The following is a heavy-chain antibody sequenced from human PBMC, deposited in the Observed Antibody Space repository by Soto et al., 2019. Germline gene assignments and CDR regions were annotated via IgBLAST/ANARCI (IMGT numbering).Heavy chain of an antibody. CDR2: IYYSGST. CDR1: GGSISSSSYY. J-gene: IGHJ6*02. D-gene: IGHD5-12*01. V-gene: IGHV4-39*01. CDR3: ARRAWKVATNGMDV. Sequence: SETLSVTCTVAGGSISSSSYYWGWIRQPPGKGLEWIGSIYYSGSTYYNPSLKSRVTISVDTSKNQFSLKLSSVTAADTAVYYCARRAWKVATNGMDVWGQGTTVTVSS.